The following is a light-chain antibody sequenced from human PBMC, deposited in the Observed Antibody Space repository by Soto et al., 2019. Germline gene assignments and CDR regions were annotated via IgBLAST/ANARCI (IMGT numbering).Light chain of an antibody. CDR1: QGLSSD. J-gene: IGKJ5*01. CDR3: QQPNSYPIT. Sequence: DIQLTQSPSFLSASVGDRVTITCRASQGLSSDLAWYQQKPGKAPKLLIYAASTLQSGVPSRFSGSGSGTEFTLKISSLPTEDFVTYYCQQPNSYPITFGQGTRLEIK. CDR2: AAS. V-gene: IGKV1-9*01.